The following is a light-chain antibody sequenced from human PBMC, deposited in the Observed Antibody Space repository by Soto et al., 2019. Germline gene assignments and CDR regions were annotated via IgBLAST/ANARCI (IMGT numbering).Light chain of an antibody. CDR2: DVS. J-gene: IGLJ2*01. CDR3: CSYVGSLSLI. Sequence: QSALTQPRSVSGSPGQSVTISCTGTSSDVGGYNYVSWYQQHPGKAPKLMIYDVSKRPSGVPDRFSGSKSGNTASLTISGLQAEDEADYYCCSYVGSLSLIFGRGTKLTVL. V-gene: IGLV2-11*01. CDR1: SSDVGGYNY.